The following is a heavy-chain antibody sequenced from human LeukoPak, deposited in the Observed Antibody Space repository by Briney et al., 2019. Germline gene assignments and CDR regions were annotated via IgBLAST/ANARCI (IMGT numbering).Heavy chain of an antibody. CDR1: GFTFSSYW. CDR3: ASRWELFH. Sequence: GGSLRLSCAASGFTFSSYWMHWVRQAPGKGLVWVSRINIDGSSTSYADSVKGRLTISRDNAKNTLYLQMNSLRAEDTAVYYCASRWELFHWGQGTLVTVSS. D-gene: IGHD1-26*01. V-gene: IGHV3-74*01. CDR2: INIDGSST. J-gene: IGHJ4*02.